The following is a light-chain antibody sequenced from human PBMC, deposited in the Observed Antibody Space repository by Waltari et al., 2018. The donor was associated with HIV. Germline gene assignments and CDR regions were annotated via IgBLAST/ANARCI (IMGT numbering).Light chain of an antibody. J-gene: IGLJ3*02. V-gene: IGLV1-44*01. CDR1: NSNIARQV. CDR2: RNN. Sequence: QSVLTQPPSVSATPGQTVTISFSGSNSNIARQVVNWFPQFSGRAPKLLIYRNNNRPAGVPDRFSGSRSGTSASLAIRWLQSEDEADYYCAAWDDALGGQGVFGGGTKLTVL. CDR3: AAWDDALGGQGV.